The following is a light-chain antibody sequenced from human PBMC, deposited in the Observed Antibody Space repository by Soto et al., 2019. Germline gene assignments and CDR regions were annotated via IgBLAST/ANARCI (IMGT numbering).Light chain of an antibody. CDR1: SSDVGGYNY. J-gene: IGLJ2*01. Sequence: QSALTQPASVSGSPGQSITISCIGTSSDVGGYNYVSWCQQYPGKAPKLMIYDVSNRPSGVSSRFSGSRSGYTASLTISGLQAEDEADYYCSSYTSSSTVVFGGGTKLTVL. V-gene: IGLV2-14*01. CDR3: SSYTSSSTVV. CDR2: DVS.